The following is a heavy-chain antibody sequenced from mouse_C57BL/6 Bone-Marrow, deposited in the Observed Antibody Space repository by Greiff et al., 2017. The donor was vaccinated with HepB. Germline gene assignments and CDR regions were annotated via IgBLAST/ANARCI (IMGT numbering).Heavy chain of an antibody. V-gene: IGHV1-55*01. D-gene: IGHD3-1*01. CDR3: ARKERHHGYAMDY. CDR2: IYPGSGST. Sequence: QVQLQQPGAELVKPGASVKMSCKASGYTFTSYWITWVKQRPGQGLEWIGDIYPGSGSTNYNEKFKSKATLTVDTSSSTAYMQLSSLTSEDSAVYYCARKERHHGYAMDYWGQGTSVTVSS. CDR1: GYTFTSYW. J-gene: IGHJ4*01.